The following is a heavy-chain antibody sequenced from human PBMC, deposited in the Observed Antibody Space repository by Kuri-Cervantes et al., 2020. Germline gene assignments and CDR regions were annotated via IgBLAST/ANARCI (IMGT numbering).Heavy chain of an antibody. CDR1: GYTFTGYY. CDR2: INPNSGGT. J-gene: IGHJ5*02. V-gene: IGHV1-2*02. Sequence: ASVKVSCKASGYTFTGYYMHWVRQAPGQGLEWMGWINPNSGGTNYAQKFQGRVTMTWDTSISTAYMELSRLRSDDTAVYYCATPYCSSTSCPYNWFDPWGQGTLVTVSS. CDR3: ATPYCSSTSCPYNWFDP. D-gene: IGHD2-2*01.